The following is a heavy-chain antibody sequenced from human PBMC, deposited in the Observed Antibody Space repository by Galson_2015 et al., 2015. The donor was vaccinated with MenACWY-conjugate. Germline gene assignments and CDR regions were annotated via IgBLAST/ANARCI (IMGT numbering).Heavy chain of an antibody. CDR2: IKQDGSEK. CDR1: GFIFNNYW. V-gene: IGHV3-7*03. Sequence: SLRLSCAASGFIFNNYWMSWVRQVPGKGPEWVANIKQDGSEKYYVDSVRGRFTISRDNAKNSLYLQMNSLRAEDTAVYYCARDLGIYCSRNDCYSPYWGQGTGVTVSS. CDR3: ARDLGIYCSRNDCYSPY. D-gene: IGHD2-2*01. J-gene: IGHJ4*02.